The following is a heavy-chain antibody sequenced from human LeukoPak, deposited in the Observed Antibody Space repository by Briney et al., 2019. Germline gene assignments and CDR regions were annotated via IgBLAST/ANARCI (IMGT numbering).Heavy chain of an antibody. Sequence: LRLSCAASGFTFSSYWMSWVRQAPGKGLEWIGYIYYSGSTNYNPSLKSRVTISVDTSKNQFSLKLSSVIAADTAVYYCARTTEGYCSSASCFGFSYSYYMDVWGKGTTVTISS. CDR1: GFTFSSYW. D-gene: IGHD2-2*01. CDR3: ARTTEGYCSSASCFGFSYSYYMDV. V-gene: IGHV4-59*01. J-gene: IGHJ6*03. CDR2: IYYSGST.